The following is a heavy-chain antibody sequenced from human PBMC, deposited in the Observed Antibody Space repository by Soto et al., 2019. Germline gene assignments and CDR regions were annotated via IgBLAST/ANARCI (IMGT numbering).Heavy chain of an antibody. CDR2: INPTDGTT. Sequence: ASVKVSCKASGYTFTNYYMHWVRQAPGQGLEWMGIINPTDGTTTYAQKFQGRGTMTRDTSTTTIYMELSSLRSEGTAVYYCARGDDVLSPSGTYYFDYWGQGTLGTVS. CDR3: ARGDDVLSPSGTYYFDY. V-gene: IGHV1-46*01. D-gene: IGHD3-10*01. CDR1: GYTFTNYY. J-gene: IGHJ4*02.